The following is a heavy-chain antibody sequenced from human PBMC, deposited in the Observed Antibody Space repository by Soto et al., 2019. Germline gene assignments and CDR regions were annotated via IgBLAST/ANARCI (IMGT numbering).Heavy chain of an antibody. CDR1: GDTFSTYT. V-gene: IGHV1-69*12. J-gene: IGHJ6*02. CDR2: ITPRSATS. CDR3: AREGLVLVPSTVNSDYFYYAMDV. D-gene: IGHD2-2*01. Sequence: QVQLVQSGAEVKKPGSSVKVSCKAPGDTFSTYTITWVRQAPGQGLEWMGGITPRSATSNYAQKFQGRVTITADESTSTVYMELSSLTSEDTAVYYCAREGLVLVPSTVNSDYFYYAMDVWGQGTTVTVSS.